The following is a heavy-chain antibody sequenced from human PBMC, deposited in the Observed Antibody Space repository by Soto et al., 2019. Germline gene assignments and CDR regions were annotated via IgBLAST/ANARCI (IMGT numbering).Heavy chain of an antibody. CDR1: GFTFSSCA. CDR2: ISGSGGST. V-gene: IGHV3-23*01. Sequence: EVQLLESGGGLVQPGGSLRLSCAACGFTFSSCAVRWVRQAPGKGLEWVSAISGSGGSTYYADSVKGRFTISRDNSKNTLNLQMNSLRAEEKAVYYCAKGMWGVERDRIDYWGQGTLVTVSS. D-gene: IGHD1-26*01. J-gene: IGHJ4*02. CDR3: AKGMWGVERDRIDY.